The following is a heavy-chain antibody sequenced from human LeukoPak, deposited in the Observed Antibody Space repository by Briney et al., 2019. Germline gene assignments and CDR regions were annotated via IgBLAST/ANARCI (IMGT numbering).Heavy chain of an antibody. CDR2: INHSGST. V-gene: IGHV4-34*01. CDR1: GGSFSGYY. Sequence: SETLSLTCAVYGGSFSGYYWSWIRQPPGKGLEWIGEINHSGSTNYNPSLKSRVTISVDTSKNQFSLRLSSVTAADTAVYYCARDCSSTSCYTAFDIWGHGTMVTVSS. CDR3: ARDCSSTSCYTAFDI. J-gene: IGHJ3*02. D-gene: IGHD2-2*02.